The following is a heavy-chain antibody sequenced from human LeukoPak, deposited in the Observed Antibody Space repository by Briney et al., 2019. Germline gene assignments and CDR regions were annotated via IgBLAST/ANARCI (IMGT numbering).Heavy chain of an antibody. CDR3: AKRQGIAATGHYYFDY. CDR1: GFTFSSYA. D-gene: IGHD6-13*01. J-gene: IGHJ4*02. CDR2: ISGSGGTT. V-gene: IGHV3-23*01. Sequence: GESLRLSCAASGFTFSSYAMSWVRQPPGKGLEWVEAISGSGGTTYYADSVKGRFTISRNTSKNTLYLQMNSLRAEDTAVYYCAKRQGIAATGHYYFDYWGQGTLVTVS.